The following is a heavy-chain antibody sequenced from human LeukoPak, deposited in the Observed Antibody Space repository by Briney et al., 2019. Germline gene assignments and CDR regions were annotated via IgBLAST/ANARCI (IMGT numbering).Heavy chain of an antibody. CDR3: ARDPGIGAAGTVGHFDY. J-gene: IGHJ4*02. Sequence: GGSLRLSCAASGFTSSSYWMSWVRQVPGKGLQWVANIKQDGSDIYYLDSVKGRFTISRDNAKNSLYLQMNSLRAEDTAVYYCARDPGIGAAGTVGHFDYWGQGTLVTVSS. V-gene: IGHV3-7*01. D-gene: IGHD6-13*01. CDR2: IKQDGSDI. CDR1: GFTSSSYW.